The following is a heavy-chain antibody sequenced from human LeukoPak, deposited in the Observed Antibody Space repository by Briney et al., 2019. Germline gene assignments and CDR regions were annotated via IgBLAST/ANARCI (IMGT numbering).Heavy chain of an antibody. V-gene: IGHV3-13*01. CDR1: GFTFSNYA. CDR3: VREWRGIASHFHGMDL. J-gene: IGHJ6*02. Sequence: GGSLRLSCAASGFTFSNYAMHWVRQAAGRGLEWVSALGTNGDTFYLGSVKGRFTISRENGKNSLYLQMNSLGVDDSAVYYCVREWRGIASHFHGMDLWGQGTTVTVSS. CDR2: LGTNGDT. D-gene: IGHD6-6*01.